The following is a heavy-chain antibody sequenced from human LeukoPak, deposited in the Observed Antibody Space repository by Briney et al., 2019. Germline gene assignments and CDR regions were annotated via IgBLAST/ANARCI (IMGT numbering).Heavy chain of an antibody. D-gene: IGHD4-23*01. CDR1: GFTFSSQW. J-gene: IGHJ4*02. CDR3: ARDTSYAGNSDPFDY. CDR2: IKGDGSEK. Sequence: GGSLRLSCAASGFTFSSQWMGWVRQAPGKGLEWVASIKGDGSEKKYVDSVKGRFTISRDNNRKSVYLQMSSLRAEDTAVFYCARDTSYAGNSDPFDYWGQGTLVTVSS. V-gene: IGHV3-7*01.